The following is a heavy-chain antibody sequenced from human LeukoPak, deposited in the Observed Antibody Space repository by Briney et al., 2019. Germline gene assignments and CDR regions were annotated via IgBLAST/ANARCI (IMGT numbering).Heavy chain of an antibody. J-gene: IGHJ4*02. CDR2: VNQDGGVQ. V-gene: IGHV3-7*03. CDR1: GRSLNDNW. CDR3: AREFYGDFDY. Sequence: GGSLRLSCAASGRSLNDNWMSWVRQAPGEGLEWVANVNQDGGVQYYVDSVKGRFTVSRDNAKNSLYLQMSSLRAEDTAVYYCAREFYGDFDYWGQGTLVTVSS. D-gene: IGHD4-17*01.